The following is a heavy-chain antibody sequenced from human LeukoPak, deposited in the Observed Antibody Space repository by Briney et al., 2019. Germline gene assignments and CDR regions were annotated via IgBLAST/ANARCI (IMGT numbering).Heavy chain of an antibody. J-gene: IGHJ4*02. CDR2: INHSGST. CDR3: ARRIIGGSYPFDY. Sequence: SETLSLTCAVYGGSFSGYYWSWIRQPPGKGLEWIGEINHSGSTNYNPSLKSRVTISVDTSKNQFSLKLSSVTAADTAVYYCARRIIGGSYPFDYWGQGTLVTVSS. V-gene: IGHV4-34*01. CDR1: GGSFSGYY. D-gene: IGHD1-26*01.